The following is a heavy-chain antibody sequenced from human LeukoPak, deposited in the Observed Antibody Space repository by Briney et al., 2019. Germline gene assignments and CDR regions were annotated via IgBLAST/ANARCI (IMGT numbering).Heavy chain of an antibody. D-gene: IGHD6-6*01. V-gene: IGHV3-23*01. CDR2: ISGSGATT. CDR3: AKDQHSTSMNYMDV. Sequence: GGSLRLSCAASGFTLTSYWMHWVRQAPGKGLEWVSDISGSGATTYYGDSVKGRVTISRDNSKNTVYLQMTSLRAEDTAVYFCAKDQHSTSMNYMDVWGDGITVSVSS. CDR1: GFTLTSYW. J-gene: IGHJ6*03.